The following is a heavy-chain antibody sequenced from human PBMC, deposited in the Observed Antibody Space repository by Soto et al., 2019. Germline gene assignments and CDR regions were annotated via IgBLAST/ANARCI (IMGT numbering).Heavy chain of an antibody. J-gene: IGHJ5*02. CDR1: GDSISGGASF. CDR2: VYYSGSS. V-gene: IGHV4-31*03. D-gene: IGHD2-2*01. Sequence: TLSLTCTVSGDSISGGASFWSWIRQPPGKGLEWIANVYYSGSSYYNPSLKSRLTISVDTTKNQFSLQLKSMTAADTAVYYCAKLSCTSSTCYFPGWFDPWRQGTLVTVSS. CDR3: AKLSCTSSTCYFPGWFDP.